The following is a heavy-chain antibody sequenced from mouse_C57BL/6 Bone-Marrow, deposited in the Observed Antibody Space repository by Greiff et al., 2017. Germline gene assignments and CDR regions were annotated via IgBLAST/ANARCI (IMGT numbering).Heavy chain of an antibody. J-gene: IGHJ2*01. CDR2: INPYNGGT. Sequence: EVKLQESGPVLVKPGASVKMSCKASGYTFTDYYMNWVKQSHGKSLEWIGVINPYNGGTSYNQKFKGKATLTVDKSSSTAYMELNSLTSEDSAVYYCARCYGKDYWGQGTTLTVSS. D-gene: IGHD2-1*01. V-gene: IGHV1-19*01. CDR3: ARCYGKDY. CDR1: GYTFTDYY.